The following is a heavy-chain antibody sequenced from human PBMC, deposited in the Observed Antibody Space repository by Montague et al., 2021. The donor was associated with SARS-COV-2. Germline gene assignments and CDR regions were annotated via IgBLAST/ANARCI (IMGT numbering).Heavy chain of an antibody. V-gene: IGHV4-59*01. Sequence: SETLSLTCTVSGDSISSYYWNWIRQPPGKGLEWIGYIYNSGTTNYNPSVKSRVTISVDTSKNQFSLKLNSVTAADTAVYYCARSGGYCSGGSCYYWFDPWGQGTLVTVSS. CDR2: IYNSGTT. CDR1: GDSISSYY. CDR3: ARSGGYCSGGSCYYWFDP. J-gene: IGHJ5*02. D-gene: IGHD2-15*01.